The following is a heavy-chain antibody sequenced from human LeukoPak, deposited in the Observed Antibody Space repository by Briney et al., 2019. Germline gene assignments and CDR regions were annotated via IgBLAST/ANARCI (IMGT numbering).Heavy chain of an antibody. V-gene: IGHV1-69*01. D-gene: IGHD6-19*01. CDR1: GGTFTSYA. CDR3: ARVWGSSGWYSIDY. Sequence: GSSVKVSCKASGGTFTSYAISWERQAPGQGLEWMGGIIPIFGTANYAQKFQGRVTITADESTSTAYMELSSLRSEDTAVYYCARVWGSSGWYSIDYWGQGTLVTVSS. J-gene: IGHJ4*02. CDR2: IIPIFGTA.